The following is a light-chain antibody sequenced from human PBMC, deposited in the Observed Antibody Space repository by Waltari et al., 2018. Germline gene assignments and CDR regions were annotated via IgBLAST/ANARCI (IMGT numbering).Light chain of an antibody. CDR3: QQYNSAPWT. CDR1: QCISSW. Sequence: DIKMTQSPSSLSASVGDKVTITCQASQCISSWLAWYQQKPGKAPKPLIYKASSLESGVPSRFSGSGSGTDFTLTISSLQPEDFATYYCQQYNSAPWTFGQGTKVEIK. CDR2: KAS. V-gene: IGKV1-5*01. J-gene: IGKJ1*01.